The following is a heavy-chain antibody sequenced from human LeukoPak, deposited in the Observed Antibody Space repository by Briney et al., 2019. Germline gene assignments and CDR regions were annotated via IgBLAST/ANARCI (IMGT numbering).Heavy chain of an antibody. V-gene: IGHV3-21*01. D-gene: IGHD6-13*01. Sequence: PGGSLRLSCSASGFQFSSFWMHWVRQAPGKGLEWVSSISSSSSYIYYADSVKGRFTISRDNAKNSLYLQMNSLRAEDTAVYYCAREDSSWYSLDWGQGTLVTVSS. CDR2: ISSSSSYI. CDR1: GFQFSSFW. J-gene: IGHJ4*02. CDR3: AREDSSWYSLD.